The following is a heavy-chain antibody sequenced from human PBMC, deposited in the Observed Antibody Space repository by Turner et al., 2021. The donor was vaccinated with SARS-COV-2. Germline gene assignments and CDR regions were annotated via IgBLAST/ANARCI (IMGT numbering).Heavy chain of an antibody. CDR2: INPNSGGT. Sequence: QVQLVQSGAEVKKPGASVQVSCKASGYTSSGYYMHWVRQAPGQGLEWMGWINPNSGGTNYAQKFQGRVTMTSDTSISTAYMELSRLRSDDTAVYYCARSRLGYYYDSSGHHYGMDVWGQGTTVTVSS. D-gene: IGHD3-22*01. V-gene: IGHV1-2*02. CDR3: ARSRLGYYYDSSGHHYGMDV. CDR1: GYTSSGYY. J-gene: IGHJ6*02.